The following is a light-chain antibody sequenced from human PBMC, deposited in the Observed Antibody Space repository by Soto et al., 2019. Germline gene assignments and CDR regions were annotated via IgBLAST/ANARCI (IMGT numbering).Light chain of an antibody. CDR3: HQYASSPLT. Sequence: DIVLTPSPGTLSLSPGERATLSCRASQSVGSNYLAWYQQTPGQAPRLLIHGASTRATGIPDRFSGSGSGTDFTLTLSRLESEDSAVYYCHQYASSPLTFGQGTRLEIK. CDR2: GAS. V-gene: IGKV3-20*01. CDR1: QSVGSNY. J-gene: IGKJ5*01.